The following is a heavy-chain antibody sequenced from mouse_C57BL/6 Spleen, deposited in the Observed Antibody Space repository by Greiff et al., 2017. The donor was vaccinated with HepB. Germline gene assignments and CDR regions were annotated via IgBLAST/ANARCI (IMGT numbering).Heavy chain of an antibody. D-gene: IGHD2-4*01. V-gene: IGHV1-69*01. CDR1: GYTFTSYW. CDR3: ARSDYDGFDY. Sequence: VQLQQPGAELVKPGASVKTSCKASGYTFTSYWITWVKQRPGQGLEWIGEIDPSDSYTNYNQKFKGKSTLTVDKSSSTAYMQLSSLTSEDSAVYYCARSDYDGFDYWGQGTTLTVSS. CDR2: IDPSDSYT. J-gene: IGHJ2*01.